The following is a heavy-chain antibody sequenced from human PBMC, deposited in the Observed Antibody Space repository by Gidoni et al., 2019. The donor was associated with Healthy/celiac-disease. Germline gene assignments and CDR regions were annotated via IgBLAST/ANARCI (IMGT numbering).Heavy chain of an antibody. V-gene: IGHV3-23*01. CDR3: AKDLRYGGNYYFDY. J-gene: IGHJ4*02. CDR1: GFTFSSYA. Sequence: EVQLLESGGGLVQPGGSLRLSCAASGFTFSSYAMSWVRQAPGKGLGWGSAISGSGGSTYYADSVKGRFTISRDNSKNTLYLQMNSLRAEDTAVYYCAKDLRYGGNYYFDYWGQGTLVTVSS. D-gene: IGHD4-17*01. CDR2: ISGSGGST.